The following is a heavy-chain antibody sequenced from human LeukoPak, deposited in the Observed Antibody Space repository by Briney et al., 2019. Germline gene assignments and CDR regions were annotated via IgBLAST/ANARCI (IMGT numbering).Heavy chain of an antibody. CDR3: ARGRTRVNWFDP. CDR1: GGSFSGYY. D-gene: IGHD1-14*01. CDR2: INHSGST. Sequence: SETLSLTCAVYGGSFSGYYWSWIRQPPGKGLEWIGEINHSGSTNYNPSLKSRVTISVDTSKNQFSLKLSSVTAADTAVYYCARGRTRVNWFDPWGQRTQVTVSS. J-gene: IGHJ5*02. V-gene: IGHV4-34*01.